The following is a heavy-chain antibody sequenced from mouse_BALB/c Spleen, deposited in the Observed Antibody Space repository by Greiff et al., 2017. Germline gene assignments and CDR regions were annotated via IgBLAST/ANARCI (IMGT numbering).Heavy chain of an antibody. CDR2: ISDGGSYT. Sequence: EVQGVESGGGLVKPGGSLKLSCAASGFTFRDYYMYWVRQTPEKRLEWVATISDGGSYTYYPDSVKGRFTISRDNAKNNLYLQMSSLKSEDTAMYYCARDQGRWLPYAMDYWGQGTSVTVSS. CDR1: GFTFRDYY. D-gene: IGHD2-2*01. CDR3: ARDQGRWLPYAMDY. V-gene: IGHV5-4*02. J-gene: IGHJ4*01.